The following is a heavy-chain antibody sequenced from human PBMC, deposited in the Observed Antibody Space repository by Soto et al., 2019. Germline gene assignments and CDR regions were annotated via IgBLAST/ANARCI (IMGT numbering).Heavy chain of an antibody. CDR1: GFTFTNYA. CDR2: VNRGGTT. Sequence: GGSLRLSCTASGFTFTNYAMGWVRQAPGKGLEWVSVVNRGGTTNYADSVTGRFTVSRDNSKNTLSLQMSSLRADDTAVYYCATRRGAGGHFDYWGQGALVTVSS. V-gene: IGHV3-23*01. CDR3: ATRRGAGGHFDY. J-gene: IGHJ4*02. D-gene: IGHD2-15*01.